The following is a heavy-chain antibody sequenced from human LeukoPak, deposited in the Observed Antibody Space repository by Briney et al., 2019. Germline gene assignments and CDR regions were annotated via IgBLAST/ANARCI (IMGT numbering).Heavy chain of an antibody. CDR3: AKSEQSVGYDFWSGKPDYYFDY. Sequence: GGSLRLSCAASGFTFSSYWVHWVRQAPGKGLVWVSRINTDGSSTNYADSVKGRFTISRDNAKNTLYLQMSSLRAEDTAVYYCAKSEQSVGYDFWSGKPDYYFDYWGQATLVTVSS. V-gene: IGHV3-74*01. CDR2: INTDGSST. J-gene: IGHJ4*02. CDR1: GFTFSSYW. D-gene: IGHD3-3*01.